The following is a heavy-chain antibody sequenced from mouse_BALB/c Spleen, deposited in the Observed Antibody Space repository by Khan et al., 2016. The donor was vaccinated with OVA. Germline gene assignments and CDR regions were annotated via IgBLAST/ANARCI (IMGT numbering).Heavy chain of an antibody. CDR3: AGGGAAYCGNDGGAMEY. V-gene: IGHV9-4*02. J-gene: IGHJ4*01. Sequence: QIQLVQSGPELKKPGETVRISCKASGYTFTTAGIQWVQKMPGKGLKWIGWINTHSGVPKYAEDFKGRFAFSLEISVNTAYLQITNLKNEDTATYFCAGGGAAYCGNDGGAMEYWGQGTSVTVSS. CDR1: GYTFTTAG. CDR2: INTHSGVP. D-gene: IGHD2-9*01.